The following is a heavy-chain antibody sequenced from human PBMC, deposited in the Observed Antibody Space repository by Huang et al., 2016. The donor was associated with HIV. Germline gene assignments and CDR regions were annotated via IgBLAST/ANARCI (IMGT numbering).Heavy chain of an antibody. CDR3: ARSGYWGRNFYYFDI. V-gene: IGHV1-69*13. CDR2: TIPDLSTT. J-gene: IGHJ4*02. D-gene: IGHD5-18*01. CDR1: GGTFTNSA. Sequence: QVQLVQSGAELKKPGSSVKVSCKASGGTFTNSAISWLRHAPGQGLEWMGGTIPDLSTTRSAKKFQGRVAITADESTTTAYMELSSLRSDDTAVFYCARSGYWGRNFYYFDIWGQGTLITVSS.